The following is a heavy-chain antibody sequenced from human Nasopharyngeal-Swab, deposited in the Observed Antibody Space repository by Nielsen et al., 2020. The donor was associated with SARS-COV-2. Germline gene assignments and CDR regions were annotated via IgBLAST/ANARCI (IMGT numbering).Heavy chain of an antibody. CDR3: AREAHDYSNYRRGTEWFDP. D-gene: IGHD4-11*01. CDR2: IKQGGGET. J-gene: IGHJ5*02. CDR1: GFNFSSYS. Sequence: GSLKISCAVSGFNFSSYSMSWVRQAPGKGLEWLATIKQGGGETYYVDSVKGRFTISSDNSNNSVYLQINSLRAEDTAVYYCAREAHDYSNYRRGTEWFDPWGQGTLVTVSS. V-gene: IGHV3-7*01.